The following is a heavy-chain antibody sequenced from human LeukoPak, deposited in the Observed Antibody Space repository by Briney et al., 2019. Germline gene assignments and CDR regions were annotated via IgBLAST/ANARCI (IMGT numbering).Heavy chain of an antibody. CDR1: GYSFTSYW. V-gene: IGHV5-51*01. CDR2: IYPGDSDT. Sequence: GESLKISCEGSGYSFTSYWIGWVRQMPGKGLEWMGIIYPGDSDTRYSPSFQGQVTISADKSISTAYLQWSSLKASDTAMYYCARRMYYYDSSGYPYYLDYWGQGTLVTVSS. J-gene: IGHJ4*02. CDR3: ARRMYYYDSSGYPYYLDY. D-gene: IGHD3-22*01.